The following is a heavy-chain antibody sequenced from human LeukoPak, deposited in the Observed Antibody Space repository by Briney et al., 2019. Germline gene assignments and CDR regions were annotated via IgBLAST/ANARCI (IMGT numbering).Heavy chain of an antibody. CDR3: TAGHYSNI. J-gene: IGHJ4*02. V-gene: IGHV3-15*01. Sequence: GESLRLSCVASGLTLSNAWMRWVRQAPGKGLELVGRINTKTDGRTVEYSESVRGRFIISRDDSENTLYLEMNSLKTDDTAVYYCTAGHYSNIWGQGTLVTVSS. D-gene: IGHD6-13*01. CDR2: INTKTDGRTV. CDR1: GLTLSNAW.